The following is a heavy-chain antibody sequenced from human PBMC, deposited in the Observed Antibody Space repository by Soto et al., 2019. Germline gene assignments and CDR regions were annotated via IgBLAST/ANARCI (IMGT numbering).Heavy chain of an antibody. Sequence: QITLKESGPTVVKPTQTLTLTCSFSGFSLSTRGMGVGWIRQPPGKALEWLALIYWDGDKRYRPSLQSRLTITKDTSNQQVVLTMTNMDPVDTATYYCAHVLGYCSGGSCYSGPSDYWGQGTLGTVSS. D-gene: IGHD2-15*01. CDR3: AHVLGYCSGGSCYSGPSDY. V-gene: IGHV2-5*02. CDR2: IYWDGDK. CDR1: GFSLSTRGMG. J-gene: IGHJ4*02.